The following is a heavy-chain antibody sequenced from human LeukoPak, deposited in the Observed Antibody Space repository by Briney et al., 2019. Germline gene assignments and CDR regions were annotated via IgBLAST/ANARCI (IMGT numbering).Heavy chain of an antibody. V-gene: IGHV4-4*07. Sequence: PSETLSLTCAVSGGSISTYYWSWIRQPAGKGLEWIGRIYTSGSTNYNPSLKSRVTISVDRSKNQFSLKLSSVTAADTAVYYCAREGSAASFDYWGQGTLVTVSS. CDR1: GGSISTYY. J-gene: IGHJ4*02. CDR2: IYTSGST. D-gene: IGHD2-15*01. CDR3: AREGSAASFDY.